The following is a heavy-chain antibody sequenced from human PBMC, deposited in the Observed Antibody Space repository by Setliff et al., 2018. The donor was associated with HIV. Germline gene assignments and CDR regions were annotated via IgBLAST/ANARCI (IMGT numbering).Heavy chain of an antibody. J-gene: IGHJ4*02. CDR3: ARGWEGGMDY. V-gene: IGHV1-46*01. CDR1: GYTFTNYN. Sequence: ASVKVSCKASGYTFTNYNIHWVRQAPGQGLEWVGMVNPSGGSTAYAQKFQGRVTIIRDTSTSTVYMDLSGLRSDDTAVYYCARGWEGGMDYWGQGTLVTVSS. CDR2: VNPSGGST. D-gene: IGHD1-26*01.